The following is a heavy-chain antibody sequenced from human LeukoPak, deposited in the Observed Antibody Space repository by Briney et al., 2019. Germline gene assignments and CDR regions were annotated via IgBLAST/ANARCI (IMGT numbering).Heavy chain of an antibody. Sequence: PGGPLRLSCAASGFTFSSYWMHWVRQVPGKGLVWVARINPGGSSITYADSVKGRLTISRDNTKNTLYLQMDSLRAEDTGVYYCTRSNQADDYWGQGTLVTVSS. CDR2: INPGGSSI. D-gene: IGHD1-14*01. CDR1: GFTFSSYW. V-gene: IGHV3-74*01. J-gene: IGHJ4*02. CDR3: TRSNQADDY.